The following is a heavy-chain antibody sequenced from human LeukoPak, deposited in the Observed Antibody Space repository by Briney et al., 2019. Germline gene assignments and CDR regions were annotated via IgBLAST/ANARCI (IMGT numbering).Heavy chain of an antibody. V-gene: IGHV3-33*01. D-gene: IGHD6-19*01. CDR2: IWYDGSNK. J-gene: IGHJ5*02. Sequence: GGSLRLSCAASGLSLTTHGMHWVRQAPGKGLEWVAVIWYDGSNKYYADSVKGRFTISRDNSKNTLYLQMNSLRAEDTAVYYCAREVPVAGFNWFDPWGQGTLVTVSS. CDR1: GLSLTTHG. CDR3: AREVPVAGFNWFDP.